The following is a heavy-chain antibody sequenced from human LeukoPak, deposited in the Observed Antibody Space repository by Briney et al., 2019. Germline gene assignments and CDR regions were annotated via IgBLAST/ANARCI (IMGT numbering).Heavy chain of an antibody. D-gene: IGHD3-3*01. V-gene: IGHV1-69*01. CDR2: IIPIFGTA. CDR3: ARDPLTRYDFWSGYSWFDP. CDR1: GGTFSSYA. J-gene: IGHJ5*02. Sequence: SVKVSCXASGGTFSSYAISWVRQARGQGLEWMGGIIPIFGTANYAQKFQGRVTITAHESTSTAYMELSSLRSEDTAVYYCARDPLTRYDFWSGYSWFDPWGQGTLVTVSS.